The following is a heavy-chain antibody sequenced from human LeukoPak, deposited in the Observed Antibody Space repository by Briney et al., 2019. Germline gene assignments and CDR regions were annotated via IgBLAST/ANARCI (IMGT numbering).Heavy chain of an antibody. CDR2: INPNNGGT. D-gene: IGHD2-2*01. Sequence: ASVKVSCKASGYTFTGYYMHWLRQAPGQGLEWMGWINPNNGGTNYAQNFQGRVTMTRDTSISTAYMELSRLRSDDTAVYYCASGREGFSITSCYDYWGQGTLVTVSS. J-gene: IGHJ4*02. V-gene: IGHV1-2*02. CDR1: GYTFTGYY. CDR3: ASGREGFSITSCYDY.